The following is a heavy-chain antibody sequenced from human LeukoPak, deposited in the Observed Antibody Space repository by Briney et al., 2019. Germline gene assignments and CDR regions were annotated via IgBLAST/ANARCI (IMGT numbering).Heavy chain of an antibody. D-gene: IGHD3-22*01. CDR3: ARNYYDTKTYYFDY. V-gene: IGHV3-43*01. CDR1: GFTFDDYT. CDR2: ISWDGGST. Sequence: GSLRLSCAASGFTFDDYTMHWVRQAPGKGLGWVSLISWDGGSTYYADSVKGRFTISRDNSKNSLYLQMDSLRTEDTALYYCARNYYDTKTYYFDYWGQGTLVTVSS. J-gene: IGHJ4*02.